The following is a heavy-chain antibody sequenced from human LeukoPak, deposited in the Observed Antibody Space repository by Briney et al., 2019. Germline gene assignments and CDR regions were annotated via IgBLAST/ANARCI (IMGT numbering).Heavy chain of an antibody. J-gene: IGHJ3*02. CDR2: IKQDGSEK. D-gene: IGHD2-2*02. Sequence: GGSLRLSCAASGFTFSSYWMSWVRQAPGKGLKWVANIKQDGSEKYYVGSVRGRFTISRDNAKNSLDLQMSSLRAEDTAVYYCARERGGYCSGATCYKAFDIWGQGTMVTVSS. V-gene: IGHV3-7*01. CDR1: GFTFSSYW. CDR3: ARERGGYCSGATCYKAFDI.